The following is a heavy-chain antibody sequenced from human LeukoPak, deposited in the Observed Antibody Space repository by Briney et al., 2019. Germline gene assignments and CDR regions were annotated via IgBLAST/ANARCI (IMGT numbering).Heavy chain of an antibody. CDR3: ARTKWVQPTDDSFDI. Sequence: SETLSLTCTVSGGSLSGGSITTYYWSWIRQPPGKGLEWLGYIYYSGSTYYNPSLQSRVTISVDTSNSQFSLRLRSVTAADTAFYYCARTKWVQPTDDSFDIWGQGTMVTVSS. J-gene: IGHJ3*02. CDR1: GGSLSGGSITTYY. CDR2: IYYSGST. V-gene: IGHV4-59*08. D-gene: IGHD5-18*01.